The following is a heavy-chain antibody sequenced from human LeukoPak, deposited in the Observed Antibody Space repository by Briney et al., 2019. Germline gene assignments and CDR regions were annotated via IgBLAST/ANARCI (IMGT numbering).Heavy chain of an antibody. D-gene: IGHD6-19*01. V-gene: IGHV3-7*01. Sequence: GGSLRLSCAASGFTFSSYWMSWVRQAPGKGLEWVANIKQDGSEKYYVDSLKGRFTISRDNAKNSLYLQMNSLRAEDTATYYCATGSGWYYFDYWGQGTLVTVSS. J-gene: IGHJ4*02. CDR2: IKQDGSEK. CDR1: GFTFSSYW. CDR3: ATGSGWYYFDY.